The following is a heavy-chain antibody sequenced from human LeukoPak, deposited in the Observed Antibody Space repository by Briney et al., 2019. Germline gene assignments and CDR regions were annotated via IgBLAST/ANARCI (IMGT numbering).Heavy chain of an antibody. V-gene: IGHV1-69*04. CDR1: GGAFSSYA. D-gene: IGHD3-22*01. J-gene: IGHJ4*02. CDR2: IIPIFGIA. CDR3: ARALGVYDSSGYSFDY. Sequence: ASVKVSCKASGGAFSSYAISWVRQAPGQGLEWMGRIIPIFGIANYAQKFQGRVTITADKSTSTAYMELSSLRSEDTAVYYYARALGVYDSSGYSFDYWGQGTLVTVSS.